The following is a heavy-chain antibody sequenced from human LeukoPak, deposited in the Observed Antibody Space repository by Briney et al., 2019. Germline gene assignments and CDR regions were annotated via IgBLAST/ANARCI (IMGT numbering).Heavy chain of an antibody. V-gene: IGHV1-46*01. CDR3: ARDSEPPGIAAAVSWFDP. CDR2: INPSGGST. J-gene: IGHJ5*02. Sequence: ASVKVSCKASGYTFTSYYMHWVRQAPGQGLERMGIINPSGGSTSYAQKFQGRVTMTRDTSTSTVYMELSSLRSEDTAVYYCARDSEPPGIAAAVSWFDPWGQGTLVTVSS. D-gene: IGHD6-13*01. CDR1: GYTFTSYY.